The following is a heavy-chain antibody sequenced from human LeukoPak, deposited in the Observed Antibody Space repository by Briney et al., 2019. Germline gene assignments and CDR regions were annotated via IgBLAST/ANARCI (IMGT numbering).Heavy chain of an antibody. CDR1: GGSFSGYY. CDR3: ARGKGVSSSWYLHWFDP. Sequence: SETLSLTCAVYGGSFSGYYRSWIRQPPGKGLEWIGEINHSGSTNYNPSLKSRVTISVDTSKNQFSLKLSSVTAADTAVYYCARGKGVSSSWYLHWFDPWGQGTLVTVSS. J-gene: IGHJ5*02. D-gene: IGHD6-13*01. CDR2: INHSGST. V-gene: IGHV4-34*01.